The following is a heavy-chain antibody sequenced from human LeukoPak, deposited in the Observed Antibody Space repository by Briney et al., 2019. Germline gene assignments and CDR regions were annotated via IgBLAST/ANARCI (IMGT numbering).Heavy chain of an antibody. CDR2: IIPIFGTA. CDR3: ARKNPRYCYGMDV. CDR1: GGTFSSYA. J-gene: IGHJ6*04. V-gene: IGHV1-69*13. Sequence: ASVKVSCRASGGTFSSYAISWVRQAPGQGLEWMGGIIPIFGTANYAQKFQGRVTITADESTSTAYMELSSLRSEDTAVYYCARKNPRYCYGMDVWGKGTTVTVSS.